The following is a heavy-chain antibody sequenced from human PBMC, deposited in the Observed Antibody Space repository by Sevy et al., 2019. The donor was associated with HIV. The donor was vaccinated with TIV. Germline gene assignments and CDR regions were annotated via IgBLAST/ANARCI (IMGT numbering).Heavy chain of an antibody. CDR2: IYYSGST. D-gene: IGHD6-13*01. J-gene: IGHJ5*02. CDR1: GGSISSYY. V-gene: IGHV4-59*01. CDR3: ARSLRQQLVHRGRFDP. Sequence: SETLSLTYTVSGGSISSYYWSWIRQPPGKGLEWIGYIYYSGSTNYNPSLKSRVTISVDTSKNQFSLKLSSVTAADTAVYYCARSLRQQLVHRGRFDPWGQGTLVTVSS.